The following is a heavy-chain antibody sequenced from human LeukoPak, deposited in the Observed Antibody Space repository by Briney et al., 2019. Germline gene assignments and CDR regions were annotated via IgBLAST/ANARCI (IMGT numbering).Heavy chain of an antibody. D-gene: IGHD6-19*01. CDR2: IYSGGST. V-gene: IGHV3-66*02. Sequence: PGGSLRLSCAASGFTVSSNYMSWVRRAPGKGLEWVSVIYSGGSTYYADSVKGRFTISRDNSKNTLYLQMNSLRAEDTAVYYCARPKPSGWHFDYWGQGTLVTVSS. CDR1: GFTVSSNY. CDR3: ARPKPSGWHFDY. J-gene: IGHJ4*02.